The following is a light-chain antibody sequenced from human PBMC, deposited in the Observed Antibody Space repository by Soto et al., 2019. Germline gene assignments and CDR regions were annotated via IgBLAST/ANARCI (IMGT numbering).Light chain of an antibody. J-gene: IGLJ3*02. CDR1: SSNIGTNY. V-gene: IGLV1-47*02. CDR2: GNN. CDR3: AAWDDSLSGGV. Sequence: QPVLTQSSSASGTPGQRVTISCSGSSSNIGTNYVYWYQQIPGAAPRLLIYGNNQRPSGVPDRFSASKSGTSASLAISGLRAEDEADYYCAAWDDSLSGGVFGGGTQLTVL.